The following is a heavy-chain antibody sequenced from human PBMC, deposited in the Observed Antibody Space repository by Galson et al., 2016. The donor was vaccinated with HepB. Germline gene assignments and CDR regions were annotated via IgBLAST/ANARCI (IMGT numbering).Heavy chain of an antibody. CDR1: GLSLSTTGMC. D-gene: IGHD1-26*01. V-gene: IGHV2-70*13. Sequence: PALVKPTQTLTLTCTFSGLSLSTTGMCVNWIRQPPGKALEWLALIDWDDDKYYSTSLKTRLTISKDTSKNQVVLTMTNMDPVDTATYYCARIRDSGNYIDYWGQGTLVTVSS. CDR2: IDWDDDK. CDR3: ARIRDSGNYIDY. J-gene: IGHJ4*02.